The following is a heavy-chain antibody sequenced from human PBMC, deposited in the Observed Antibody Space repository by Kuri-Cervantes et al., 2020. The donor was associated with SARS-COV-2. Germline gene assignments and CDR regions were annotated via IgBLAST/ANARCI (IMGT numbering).Heavy chain of an antibody. CDR1: GYTFTSYD. J-gene: IGHJ6*02. CDR2: MNPNSGNT. CDR3: ARETEYSSSYHYYYYGMDV. D-gene: IGHD6-6*01. Sequence: ASVKVSCKASGYTFTSYDINWVRQATGQGLEWMGWMNPNSGNTGYAQKFQGRVTMTRNTSISTAYMELSSLRSEDTAVYYCARETEYSSSYHYYYYGMDVWGQGTTVTVSS. V-gene: IGHV1-8*01.